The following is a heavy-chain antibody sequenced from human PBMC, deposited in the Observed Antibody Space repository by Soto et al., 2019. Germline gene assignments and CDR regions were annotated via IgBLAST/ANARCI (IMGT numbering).Heavy chain of an antibody. Sequence: GASVKVSCKASGYTFTSHDINCVRQATGQGLEWMGWMNPNSGNTGYAQKFQGRVTMTRNTSISTAYMELSSLRSEDTAVYYCARNKLVAATPDYWGQGTLVTVSS. D-gene: IGHD2-15*01. CDR1: GYTFTSHD. V-gene: IGHV1-8*01. CDR2: MNPNSGNT. CDR3: ARNKLVAATPDY. J-gene: IGHJ4*02.